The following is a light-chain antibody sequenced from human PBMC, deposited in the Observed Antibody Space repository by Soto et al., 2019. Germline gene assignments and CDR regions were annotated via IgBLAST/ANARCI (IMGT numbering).Light chain of an antibody. CDR3: QQRPDWPLT. J-gene: IGKJ4*01. Sequence: EIVLTQSPATLSLSPGERATLSCRASQSVSSYLAWYQQKPGQAPRLLIYDASNRGTGIPARFSGSGSGTDFTLTISSLEPEDFAVYYCQQRPDWPLTFGGGTKVEI. CDR2: DAS. V-gene: IGKV3-11*01. CDR1: QSVSSY.